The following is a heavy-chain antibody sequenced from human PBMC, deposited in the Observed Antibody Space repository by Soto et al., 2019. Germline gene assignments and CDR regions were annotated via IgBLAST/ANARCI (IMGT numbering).Heavy chain of an antibody. J-gene: IGHJ6*02. CDR3: ARDYCSKTTDPNYDMDD. Sequence: GGSLRLSCAASGFTFSDYYMTWVRQAPGKGLEWIATITSASSVIHYADSVKGRFTVSRDNAKQSLYLQMNNLRAEDTALYYCARDYCSKTTDPNYDMDDWGQRTTVTVSS. CDR1: GFTFSDYY. D-gene: IGHD2-2*01. CDR2: ITSASSVI. V-gene: IGHV3-11*01.